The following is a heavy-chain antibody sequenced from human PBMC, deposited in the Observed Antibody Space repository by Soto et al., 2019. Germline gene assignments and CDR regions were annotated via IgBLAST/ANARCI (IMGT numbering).Heavy chain of an antibody. CDR2: IYYTGTT. V-gene: IGHV4-59*01. Sequence: SETLSLTCTVSGVSISSSYWSWIRQSPGTGLEWIGYIYYTGTTNYNPSLKRRVTISLDTAKNQFSLNVNSLTTADTAVYFCARGGNRYSNTASGVGGFDFWGQGILVTGSS. J-gene: IGHJ4*02. CDR1: GVSISSSY. D-gene: IGHD5-12*01. CDR3: ARGGNRYSNTASGVGGFDF.